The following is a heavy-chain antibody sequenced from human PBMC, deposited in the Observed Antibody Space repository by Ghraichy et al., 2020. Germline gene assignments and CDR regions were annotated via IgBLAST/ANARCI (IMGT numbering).Heavy chain of an antibody. CDR1: GGSISSYY. V-gene: IGHV4-4*09. CDR2: IYTSGST. D-gene: IGHD5-12*01. CDR3: VSSSGGYDLTALFDY. Sequence: SETLSLTCTVSGGSISSYYWSWIRQPPGKGLEWIGYIYTSGSTNYNPSLKSRVTISVDTSKNQFSLKLSSVTAADTAVYYCVSSSGGYDLTALFDYWGQGTLVTVSS. J-gene: IGHJ4*02.